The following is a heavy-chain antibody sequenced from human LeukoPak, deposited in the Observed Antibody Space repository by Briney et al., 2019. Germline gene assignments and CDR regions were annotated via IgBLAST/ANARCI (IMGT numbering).Heavy chain of an antibody. V-gene: IGHV3-21*01. Sequence: GGSLRLSCAASGFTFSSYSMNWVRQAPGKGLEWVSSISSSSSYIYYADSLKGRFTISRDNAKNSLYLQMNSLRAEDTAVYYCAVDCSSTSCYFDYWGQGTLVTVSS. J-gene: IGHJ4*02. CDR3: AVDCSSTSCYFDY. CDR1: GFTFSSYS. D-gene: IGHD2-2*01. CDR2: ISSSSSYI.